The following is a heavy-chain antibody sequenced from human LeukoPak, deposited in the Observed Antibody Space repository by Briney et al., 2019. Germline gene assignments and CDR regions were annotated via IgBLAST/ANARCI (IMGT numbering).Heavy chain of an antibody. CDR1: GFTSSSYA. Sequence: GGSLRLSCAASGFTSSSYAMSWVRQAPGKGLEWVSAISGSGGSTYYADSVKGRFTISRDNSKNTLYLQMNSLRAEDTAVYYCAKDIAGHYYDSSGYYDYRGQGALVTVSS. CDR2: ISGSGGST. CDR3: AKDIAGHYYDSSGYYDY. V-gene: IGHV3-23*01. D-gene: IGHD3-22*01. J-gene: IGHJ4*02.